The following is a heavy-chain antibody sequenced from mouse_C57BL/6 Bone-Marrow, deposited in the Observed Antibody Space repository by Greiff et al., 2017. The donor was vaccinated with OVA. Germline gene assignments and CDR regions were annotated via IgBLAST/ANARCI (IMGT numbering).Heavy chain of an antibody. J-gene: IGHJ4*01. Sequence: DVMLVESGGGLVKPGGSLKLSCAASGFTFSSYTMSWVRQTPEKGLEWVATISGGGGNTYYPASVKGRFTISRDNAKNTLYLQMSSLRSEDTALYYCARHEEISTVYAMDYWGQGTSVTVSS. D-gene: IGHD1-1*01. CDR1: GFTFSSYT. V-gene: IGHV5-9*01. CDR2: ISGGGGNT. CDR3: ARHEEISTVYAMDY.